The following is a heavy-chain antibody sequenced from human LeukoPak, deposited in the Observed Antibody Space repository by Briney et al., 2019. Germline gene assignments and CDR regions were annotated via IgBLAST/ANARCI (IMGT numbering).Heavy chain of an antibody. V-gene: IGHV3-23*01. Sequence: PGASLRLSCAASGFTFSSYAMSWVRQAPGKGLEWVSLISGSGGSTDFADSVKGRFTIPRDNSNNTVYLKMNSLRAEDTAVYYCAKSLGRAYGSGSSNSPFDYWGQGTLVTVSS. D-gene: IGHD3-10*01. J-gene: IGHJ4*02. CDR2: ISGSGGST. CDR1: GFTFSSYA. CDR3: AKSLGRAYGSGSSNSPFDY.